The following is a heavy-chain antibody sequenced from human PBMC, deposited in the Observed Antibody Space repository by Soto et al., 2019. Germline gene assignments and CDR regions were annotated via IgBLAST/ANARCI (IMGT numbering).Heavy chain of an antibody. V-gene: IGHV4-59*12. CDR1: GGSISHYY. CDR3: AGSGYYHNSGMDV. D-gene: IGHD3-22*01. CDR2: IYYSGSA. J-gene: IGHJ6*02. Sequence: SETLSLTCTVSGGSISHYYWSWIRQPPGKGLEWIGYIYYSGSANYNPSLKSRVIISVDTSKNQFSLKLSSVTAADTAVYYCAGSGYYHNSGMDVWGQGTTVTVSS.